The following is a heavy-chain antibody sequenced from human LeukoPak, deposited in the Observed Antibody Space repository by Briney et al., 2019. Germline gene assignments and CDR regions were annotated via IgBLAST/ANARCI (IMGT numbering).Heavy chain of an antibody. Sequence: PSETLSLTCTVSGGXISSGGYYWSWLRQHPGKGLEWIGYIYYSGSTYYNPSLKSRVTISVDTSKNQFSLKLSSVTAADTAVYYCARESLYYYDSSGYFDYWGQGTLVTVSS. CDR2: IYYSGST. D-gene: IGHD3-22*01. CDR3: ARESLYYYDSSGYFDY. J-gene: IGHJ4*02. CDR1: GGXISSGGYY. V-gene: IGHV4-31*03.